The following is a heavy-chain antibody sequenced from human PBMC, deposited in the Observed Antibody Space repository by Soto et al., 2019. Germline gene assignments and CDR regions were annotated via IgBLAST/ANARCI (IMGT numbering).Heavy chain of an antibody. J-gene: IGHJ4*02. D-gene: IGHD3-22*01. Sequence: VQLLESGGGLVHPGGSLRLSCAASGFTFSTYAMSWVRQAPGKGLEWVSGISGSGGSTYYADSVKGRFTISRDNSKNTLYLQMNSLRAEDTAVYYCAKDTLSYFDSSGYYYWNYWGQGTLVTVSS. V-gene: IGHV3-23*01. CDR2: ISGSGGST. CDR1: GFTFSTYA. CDR3: AKDTLSYFDSSGYYYWNY.